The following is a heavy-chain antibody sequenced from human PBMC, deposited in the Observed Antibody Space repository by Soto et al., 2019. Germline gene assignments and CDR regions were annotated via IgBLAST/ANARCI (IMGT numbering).Heavy chain of an antibody. J-gene: IGHJ4*02. CDR3: AHGDPLDFHY. V-gene: IGHV2-5*01. CDR1: GFSLSNSGES. D-gene: IGHD3-10*01. Sequence: QITLEESGPAVVKPTQTLTLTCTFSGFSLSNSGESVGRIRQPPGKALEWLGLIYWNGIERYNPSLKRRLSITKDTSKNHVLLTVTNMDPVDTATYFCAHGDPLDFHYWGQGTLVTVSP. CDR2: IYWNGIE.